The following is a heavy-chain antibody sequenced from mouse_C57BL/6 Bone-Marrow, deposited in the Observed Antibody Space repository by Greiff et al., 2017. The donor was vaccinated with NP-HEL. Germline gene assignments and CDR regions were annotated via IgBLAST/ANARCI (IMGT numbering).Heavy chain of an antibody. D-gene: IGHD2-2*01. J-gene: IGHJ3*01. CDR1: GYTFTDYY. V-gene: IGHV1-26*01. CDR3: ARSDYGYWFAY. CDR2: INPNNGGT. Sequence: EVQLQQSGPELVKPGASVKISCKASGYTFTDYYMNWVKQSHGKSLEWIGDINPNNGGTSYNQKFKGKATLTVDKSSSTAYMELRSLTSEDSAVYYCARSDYGYWFAYWGQGTLVTVSA.